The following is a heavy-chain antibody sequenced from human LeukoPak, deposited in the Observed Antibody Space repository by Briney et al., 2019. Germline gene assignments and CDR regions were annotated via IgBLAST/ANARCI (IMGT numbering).Heavy chain of an antibody. J-gene: IGHJ6*02. V-gene: IGHV3-7*01. D-gene: IGHD5-18*01. Sequence: GGSLRLSCAASEFTFSSHWMSWVRQAPGKGLEWVANIKEDGSEKYYVDSVKGRFTISRDNAKNSLYLQMNSLRAEDTAVYYCCRRWLNYYYYGMDVWGQGTTVTVSS. CDR2: IKEDGSEK. CDR3: CRRWLNYYYYGMDV. CDR1: EFTFSSHW.